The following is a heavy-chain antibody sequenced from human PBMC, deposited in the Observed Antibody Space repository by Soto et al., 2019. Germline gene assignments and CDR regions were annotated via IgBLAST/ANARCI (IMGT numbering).Heavy chain of an antibody. V-gene: IGHV3-33*01. CDR3: ARGAPRFCRDADCFLGD. CDR2: IWRDGSRT. J-gene: IGHJ4*02. D-gene: IGHD2-21*02. Sequence: PGGSLRLSCAASGFGFSAYDMHWVRQAPGRGMEWVGIIWRDGSRTSYTESLKGRFTISRDNSKNTLYLHINNVRVGDTALYYCARGAPRFCRDADCFLGDWGQGTLVTVSS. CDR1: GFGFSAYD.